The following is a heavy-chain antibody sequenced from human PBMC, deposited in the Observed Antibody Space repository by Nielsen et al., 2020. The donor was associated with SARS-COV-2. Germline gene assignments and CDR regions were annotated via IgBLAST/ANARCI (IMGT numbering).Heavy chain of an antibody. CDR3: ARGRYRLAY. V-gene: IGHV4-34*01. CDR1: GGSISSYY. CDR2: INHSGST. Sequence: SETLSLTCTVSGGSISSYYWSWIRQPPGKGLEWIGEINHSGSTNYNPSLKSRVTISVDTSKNQFSLKLSSVTAADTAVYYCARGRYRLAYWGQGTLVTVSS. D-gene: IGHD3-9*01. J-gene: IGHJ4*02.